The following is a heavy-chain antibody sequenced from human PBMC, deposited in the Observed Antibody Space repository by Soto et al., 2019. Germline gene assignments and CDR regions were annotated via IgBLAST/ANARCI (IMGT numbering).Heavy chain of an antibody. D-gene: IGHD3-3*01. V-gene: IGHV3-13*01. CDR2: IGTAGDT. CDR3: GRGGITIFTETYNGMDV. CDR1: GFTFSSYD. J-gene: IGHJ6*02. Sequence: GGSLRLSCAASGFTFSSYDMHWVRQATGKGLEWVSAIGTAGDTYYPGSVKGRFTISRENAKNSLYLQMNSLRAEDTAVYYCGRGGITIFTETYNGMDVWGQGTRVTVSS.